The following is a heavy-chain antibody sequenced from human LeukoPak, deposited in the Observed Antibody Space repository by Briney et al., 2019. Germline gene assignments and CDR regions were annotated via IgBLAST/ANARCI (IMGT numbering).Heavy chain of an antibody. Sequence: PGGSLRLSCAASGFTVSSNYMSWVRQAPGKGLEWVAVISYDGSNKYYADSVKGRFTISRDNSKNTLYLQMNSLRAEDTAVYYCARDTPNRGLYYFDYWGQGTLLTVSS. CDR1: GFTVSSNY. CDR2: ISYDGSNK. D-gene: IGHD3-16*01. V-gene: IGHV3-30*03. CDR3: ARDTPNRGLYYFDY. J-gene: IGHJ4*02.